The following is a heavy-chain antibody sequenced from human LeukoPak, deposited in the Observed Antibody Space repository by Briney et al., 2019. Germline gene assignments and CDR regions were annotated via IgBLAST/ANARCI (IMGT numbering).Heavy chain of an antibody. CDR1: GFTFSSYA. CDR2: ISGSGGST. Sequence: GGSLRLSCAAPGFTFSSYAMSWVRQAPGKGLEWVSAISGSGGSTYYADSVKGRFTISRDNSKNTLYLQMNSLRAEDTAVYYCAHMDYYYYYGMDVWGQGTTVTVSS. CDR3: AHMDYYYYYGMDV. V-gene: IGHV3-23*01. J-gene: IGHJ6*02. D-gene: IGHD2-21*01.